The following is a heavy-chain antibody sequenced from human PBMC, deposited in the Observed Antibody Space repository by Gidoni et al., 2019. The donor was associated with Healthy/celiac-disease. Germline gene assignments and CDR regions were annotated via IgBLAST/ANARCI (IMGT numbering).Heavy chain of an antibody. V-gene: IGHV3-30-3*01. Sequence: QVQLVESGGGVVQPGRSLRRSCAASGFTFSSYAMHWVRQAPGKGLEWVAVISYDGSNKYYADSVKSRFTISRDNSKNTLYLQMNSLRAEDTAVYYCVQEVGAWGQGTLVTVSS. CDR3: VQEVGA. J-gene: IGHJ5*02. D-gene: IGHD1-26*01. CDR2: ISYDGSNK. CDR1: GFTFSSYA.